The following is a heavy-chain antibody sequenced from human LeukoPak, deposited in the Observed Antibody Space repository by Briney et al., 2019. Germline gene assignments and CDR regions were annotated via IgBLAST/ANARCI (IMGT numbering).Heavy chain of an antibody. V-gene: IGHV3-23*01. CDR2: ITGGGGST. Sequence: GGSLRLSCAASGVTFNNYAMIWVRQAPGKGLEWVSGITGGGGSTCYADSVKGRFTISRDNSKNTLFLQMNSLRAEDTAIYYCATSLSHFDYWGQGTLVTVSS. CDR3: ATSLSHFDY. CDR1: GVTFNNYA. J-gene: IGHJ4*02.